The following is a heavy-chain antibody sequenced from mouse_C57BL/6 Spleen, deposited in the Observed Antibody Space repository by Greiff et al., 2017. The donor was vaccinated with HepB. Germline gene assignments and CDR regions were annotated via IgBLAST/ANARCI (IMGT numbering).Heavy chain of an antibody. CDR3: TTFITTVAY. D-gene: IGHD1-2*01. V-gene: IGHV14-4*01. Sequence: VQLKQSGAELVRPGASVKLSCTASGFNIKDDYMHWVKQRPEQGLEWIGWIDPENGDTEYASKFQGKATITADTSSNTAYLQLSSLTSEDTVVYYCTTFITTVAYWGQGTLVTVSA. CDR1: GFNIKDDY. CDR2: IDPENGDT. J-gene: IGHJ3*01.